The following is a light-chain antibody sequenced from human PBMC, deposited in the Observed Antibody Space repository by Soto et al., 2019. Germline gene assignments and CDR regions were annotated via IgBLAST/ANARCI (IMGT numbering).Light chain of an antibody. CDR1: SSNIGSNT. CDR3: AAWDDNLNGLYV. CDR2: SNN. V-gene: IGLV1-44*01. Sequence: QSVLTQPTSASGTPGQRVTISCYGSSSNIGSNTVNWYQQLPGTAPKLLIYSNNQRPSGVPDRFSGSKSGTSASLAISGLQSEDEADYYCAAWDDNLNGLYVFGTGTRSPS. J-gene: IGLJ1*01.